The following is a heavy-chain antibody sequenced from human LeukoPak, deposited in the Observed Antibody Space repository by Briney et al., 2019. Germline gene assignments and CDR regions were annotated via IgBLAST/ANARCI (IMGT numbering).Heavy chain of an antibody. D-gene: IGHD3-10*01. CDR1: GFTFSSYS. Sequence: GGSLRLSCAASGFTFSSYSMSWVRQAPGKGLEWVSAISGSGGSTYHADSVKGRFTISRDNSKNTLYLQMNSLRAEDTAVYYCAKGSLTYYYGSGSSNWFDPWGQGTLVTVSS. V-gene: IGHV3-23*01. J-gene: IGHJ5*02. CDR2: ISGSGGST. CDR3: AKGSLTYYYGSGSSNWFDP.